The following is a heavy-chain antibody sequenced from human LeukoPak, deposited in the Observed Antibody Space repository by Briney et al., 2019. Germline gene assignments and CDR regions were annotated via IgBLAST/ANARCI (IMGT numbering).Heavy chain of an antibody. V-gene: IGHV3-30*18. Sequence: PGGSLRLSCASSGFPFSSYGMHWVRQAPGKGLEWVSNISYDGVNEYYADSVKGRFTISRDNSKNTLYLQMNSLRGDDTGMYFCAKDSSTSNYYYGLDVWGQGATVTVSS. CDR2: ISYDGVNE. D-gene: IGHD6-13*01. CDR3: AKDSSTSNYYYGLDV. CDR1: GFPFSSYG. J-gene: IGHJ6*02.